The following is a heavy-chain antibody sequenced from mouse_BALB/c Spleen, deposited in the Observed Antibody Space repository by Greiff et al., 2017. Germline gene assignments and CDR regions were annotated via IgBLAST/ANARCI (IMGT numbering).Heavy chain of an antibody. Sequence: VQLQESGAELVRPGTSVKVSCKASGYAFTNYLIEWVKQRPGQGLEWIGVINPGSGGTNYNEKFKGKATLTADKSSSTAYMQLSSLTSDDSAVYFCARYDERFAYWGQGTLVTVSA. D-gene: IGHD2-14*01. J-gene: IGHJ3*01. V-gene: IGHV1-54*01. CDR1: GYAFTNYL. CDR3: ARYDERFAY. CDR2: INPGSGGT.